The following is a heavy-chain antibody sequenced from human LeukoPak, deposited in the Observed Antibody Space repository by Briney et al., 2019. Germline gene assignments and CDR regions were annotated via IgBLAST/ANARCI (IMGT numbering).Heavy chain of an antibody. CDR1: GGSISSGSYY. J-gene: IGHJ4*02. CDR2: IYTSGST. V-gene: IGHV4-61*09. D-gene: IGHD4-23*01. Sequence: PSETLSLTCTVSGGSISSGSYYWSWIRQPAGKGLEWIGHIYTSGSTNYNPSLKSRVTISVDTSKNQFSLKLSSVTAAGTAVYYCASLGGNSHFDYWGQGTLVTVSS. CDR3: ASLGGNSHFDY.